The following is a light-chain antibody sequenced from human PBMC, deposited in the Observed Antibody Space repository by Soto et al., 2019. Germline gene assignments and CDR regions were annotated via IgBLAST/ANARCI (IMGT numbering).Light chain of an antibody. CDR3: QHYCRSFTLS. J-gene: IGKJ4*01. CDR1: QSVDSGY. CDR2: GAS. V-gene: IGKV3-20*01. Sequence: EVVLTQSPGTLSLSPGERATLSCRASQSVDSGYLAWYQQKPGQAPRLLIYGASRATCIPDRFSGVGSGPDFILTISRLEPEDFAVYYCQHYCRSFTLSFGGGTTVDIK.